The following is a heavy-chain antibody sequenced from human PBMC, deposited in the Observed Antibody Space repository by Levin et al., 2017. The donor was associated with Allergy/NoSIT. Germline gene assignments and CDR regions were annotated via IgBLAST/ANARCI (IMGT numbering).Heavy chain of an antibody. D-gene: IGHD1-26*01. CDR3: ARQSGVGGAIYGMDV. Sequence: ESLKISCTVSGASISNRSYYWGWIRQPPGKGLEWIGTIYYSGTTYYSPSLKSRLTMSVDTSKNQFSLKLSSVTATDTAVYYCARQSGVGGAIYGMDVWGQGTTVTVS. J-gene: IGHJ6*02. CDR2: IYYSGTT. V-gene: IGHV4-39*01. CDR1: GASISNRSYY.